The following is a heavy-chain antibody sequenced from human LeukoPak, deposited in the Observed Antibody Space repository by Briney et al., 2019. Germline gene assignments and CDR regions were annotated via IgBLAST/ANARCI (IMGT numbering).Heavy chain of an antibody. D-gene: IGHD1-26*01. CDR2: ISRSGGHT. V-gene: IGHV3-23*01. J-gene: IGHJ4*02. CDR1: GITLSSHA. Sequence: GGSLRLSCATSGITLSSHALSWVRQAPGKGLEWVSLISRSGGHTYYGDSVKGRFTISRDNSKNTFYLQMNSLRADDTAVYYCAKDMGGNFDYWGQGTLVTVSS. CDR3: AKDMGGNFDY.